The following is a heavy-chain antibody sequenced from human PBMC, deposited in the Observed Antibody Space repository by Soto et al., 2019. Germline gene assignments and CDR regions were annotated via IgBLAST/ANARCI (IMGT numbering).Heavy chain of an antibody. Sequence: QVQLVQSGAEVKKPGSSVKVSCKASGGTFSSYTISWVRQAPGQGLEWMGRIIPILGIANYAQKFQGRVTITADKSTSTAYMELSSLRSEDTAVYYCARGGWLRFLEWLSYWRQGTLVTVSS. CDR1: GGTFSSYT. J-gene: IGHJ4*02. D-gene: IGHD3-3*01. CDR2: IIPILGIA. CDR3: ARGGWLRFLEWLSY. V-gene: IGHV1-69*02.